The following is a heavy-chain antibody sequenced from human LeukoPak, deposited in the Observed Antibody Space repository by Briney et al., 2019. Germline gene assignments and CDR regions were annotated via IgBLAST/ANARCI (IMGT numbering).Heavy chain of an antibody. J-gene: IGHJ4*02. CDR2: IYYSGST. CDR1: GFTVSSNY. Sequence: GSLRLSCAASGFTVSSNYMSWIRQPPGKGLEWIGSIYYSGSTYYNPSLKSRVTISVDKSKNQFSLKLSSVTAADTAVYYCARDTGRDGYNLFDYWGQGTLVTVSS. D-gene: IGHD5-24*01. V-gene: IGHV4-39*07. CDR3: ARDTGRDGYNLFDY.